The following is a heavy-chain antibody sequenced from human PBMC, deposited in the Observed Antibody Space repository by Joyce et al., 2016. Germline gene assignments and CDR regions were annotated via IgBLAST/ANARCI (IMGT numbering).Heavy chain of an antibody. Sequence: QVQLQESGPGLVEPSQTLSLTCTVSGGAISSGDYYWNWIRQSTGKGLEWIGYIYNSGSIYYKPSLESRITMSIDTSKNQFSLKLHSVTAADSAVYYCARLKSSSFNCLDAWGQGTLVTVS. CDR1: GGAISSGDYY. J-gene: IGHJ5*02. V-gene: IGHV4-30-4*01. CDR2: IYNSGSI. D-gene: IGHD3-16*02. CDR3: ARLKSSSFNCLDA.